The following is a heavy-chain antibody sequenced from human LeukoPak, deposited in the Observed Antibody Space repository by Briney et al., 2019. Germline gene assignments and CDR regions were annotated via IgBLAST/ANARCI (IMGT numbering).Heavy chain of an antibody. CDR2: ISDSGGST. CDR3: AKGFQPGGDVYFDY. J-gene: IGHJ4*02. Sequence: PGGSLRLSCAASGFTFSSYAMSWVRQAPGKGLEWVSAISDSGGSTYYADSVKGRFTISRDNSKNTLYLQMNSLRAEDTAVYYCAKGFQPGGDVYFDYWGQGTLVTVSS. V-gene: IGHV3-23*01. CDR1: GFTFSSYA. D-gene: IGHD2-21*01.